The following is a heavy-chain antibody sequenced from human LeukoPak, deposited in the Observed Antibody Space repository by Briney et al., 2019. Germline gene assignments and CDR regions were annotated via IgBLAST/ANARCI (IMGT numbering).Heavy chain of an antibody. CDR1: GFTFSNYA. Sequence: TGGSLRLSCAASGFTFSNYAMHGVRQAPGKGLEWVTVISYDGSNKYYADSVKGRFTISRDNSKNTLYLQMNSLRAEDTAVYYCAKADYGEHGAHFDYWGQGTLVTVSS. V-gene: IGHV3-30-3*01. CDR3: AKADYGEHGAHFDY. J-gene: IGHJ4*02. D-gene: IGHD4-17*01. CDR2: ISYDGSNK.